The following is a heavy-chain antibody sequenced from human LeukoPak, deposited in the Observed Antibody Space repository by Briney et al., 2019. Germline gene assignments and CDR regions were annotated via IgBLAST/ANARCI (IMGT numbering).Heavy chain of an antibody. CDR1: GYTLTSYG. D-gene: IGHD2-2*01. CDR3: ARDPAP. J-gene: IGHJ5*02. Sequence: ASVKVSCKASGYTLTSYGISWGRQALGHGLEWMGWISAYNGNTNYAQKLQGRVTMTTDTSTSTAYMELRSLSSDDTAVYYCARDPAPWGQGTLVIVSS. CDR2: ISAYNGNT. V-gene: IGHV1-18*01.